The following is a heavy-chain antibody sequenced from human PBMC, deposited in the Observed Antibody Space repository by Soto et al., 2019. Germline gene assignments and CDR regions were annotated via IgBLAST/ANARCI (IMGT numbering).Heavy chain of an antibody. CDR3: AKGGAIVAAGTRVYIYNAMDV. J-gene: IGHJ6*04. D-gene: IGHD1-26*01. CDR2: INPNSGDT. CDR1: GYTFTGYY. Sequence: ASVKVSCKASGYTFTGYYVHWVRQAPGQGLEWMGWINPNSGDTYLAQRFQGRVTMNRDTSIGTAYMELRGLTSDDTAEYYCAKGGAIVAAGTRVYIYNAMDVWGKGTTVTVSS. V-gene: IGHV1-2*02.